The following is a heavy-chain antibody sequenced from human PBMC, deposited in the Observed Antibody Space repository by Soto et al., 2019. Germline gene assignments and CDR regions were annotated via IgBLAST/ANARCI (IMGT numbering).Heavy chain of an antibody. D-gene: IGHD6-6*01. CDR1: GFSFTGYY. Sequence: RPPVKVSCKASGFSFTGYYIHWLRQAPGQGLEWMGWINAHSGGTEYAQKFQGRVTLTRDTSISTAYMTLSSLRSDDTAIYYCAKDLTRQLAYWLDPWGQGTQVTVSS. CDR2: INAHSGGT. CDR3: AKDLTRQLAYWLDP. J-gene: IGHJ5*02. V-gene: IGHV1-2*02.